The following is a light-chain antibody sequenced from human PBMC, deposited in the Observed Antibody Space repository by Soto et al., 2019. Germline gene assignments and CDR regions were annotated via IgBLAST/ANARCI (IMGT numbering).Light chain of an antibody. CDR2: ETS. CDR1: QSISRN. J-gene: IGKJ2*01. CDR3: HQYNNWPPGT. Sequence: EIVLTQSPATPSVSPGQRATLSCRASQSISRNLAWYQQKPDQAPRLFIYETSTRATGIPARFSGSGSGTEFTLTISSLQSEDFALYYCHQYNNWPPGTFGQGTKVEIK. V-gene: IGKV3-15*01.